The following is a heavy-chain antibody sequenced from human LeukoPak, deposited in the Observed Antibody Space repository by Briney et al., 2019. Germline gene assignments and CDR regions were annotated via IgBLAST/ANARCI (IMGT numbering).Heavy chain of an antibody. J-gene: IGHJ4*02. V-gene: IGHV4-61*02. D-gene: IGHD1-26*01. CDR3: ASAYGGSFYFGF. CDR2: IHISGST. CDR1: GCSISSGSYY. Sequence: SETLSLTCTVSGCSISSGSYYWSWIRQPAGKGLVWIGRIHISGSTNYNPSLKSRVTISVDTSKNQFSLKLSSVTAADTAVYYCASAYGGSFYFGFWGQGTLVTVSS.